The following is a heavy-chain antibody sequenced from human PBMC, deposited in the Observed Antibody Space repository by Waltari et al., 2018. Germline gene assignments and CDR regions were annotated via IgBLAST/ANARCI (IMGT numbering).Heavy chain of an antibody. D-gene: IGHD2-8*01. CDR1: GGSISSGGYY. CDR3: ARDYPHNDYYGMDV. J-gene: IGHJ6*02. CDR2: IYDSGST. V-gene: IGHV4-31*03. Sequence: QVQLQESGPGLVKPSQTLSLTCTVSGGSISSGGYYWSWIRQHPGKGLEWIGYIYDSGSTYYHPSLKSRVTISVDTSKNQFSLKLSSVTAADTAVYYCARDYPHNDYYGMDVWGQGTTVTVSS.